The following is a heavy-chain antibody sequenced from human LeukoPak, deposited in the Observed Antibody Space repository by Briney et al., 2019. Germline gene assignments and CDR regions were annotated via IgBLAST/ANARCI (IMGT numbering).Heavy chain of an antibody. D-gene: IGHD1-26*01. V-gene: IGHV3-23*01. CDR2: ITGSGGST. Sequence: GGSLRLSCAASGYTFNNYAMNWVRQAPGKGLEWVSAITGSGGSTYSADSVKGRFTISRDNSKGTLYLQVNSLRADDTAVYYCAKSRGFSGTYPSDYWGQGTLVTVSS. CDR1: GYTFNNYA. CDR3: AKSRGFSGTYPSDY. J-gene: IGHJ4*03.